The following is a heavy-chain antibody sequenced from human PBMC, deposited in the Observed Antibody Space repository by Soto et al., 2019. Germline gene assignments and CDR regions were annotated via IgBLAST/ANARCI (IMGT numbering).Heavy chain of an antibody. V-gene: IGHV1-8*01. D-gene: IGHD3-3*02. CDR1: GDTFTNFD. Sequence: QVQLVQPGAEVRKPGASVKVSCKASGDTFTNFDFNWVRQATGQGLEWIGWMRANSGATGHAQKFQGRVSMTRDTSMSTASMELSSLRAEDTAMYYCARYIYGQGFKAWGQGTLVFVSS. CDR3: ARYIYGQGFKA. CDR2: MRANSGAT. J-gene: IGHJ5*02.